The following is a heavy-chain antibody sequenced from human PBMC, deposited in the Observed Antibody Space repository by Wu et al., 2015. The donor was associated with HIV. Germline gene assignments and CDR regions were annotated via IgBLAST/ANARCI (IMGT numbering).Heavy chain of an antibody. D-gene: IGHD3-22*01. CDR3: ARVFEDSSGYYSWFDP. Sequence: QVQLVQSGGDVKKSGASVKVSCKASGYTFITHAITWVRQAPGQRPEWMGWITTHNGYTKYAQKFQDRLSLTTDTSATTAYMELRSLRSDDTAVYYCARVFEDSSGYYSWFDPWGQGTRRSPSPQ. CDR2: ITTHNGYT. V-gene: IGHV1-18*01. CDR1: GYTFITHA. J-gene: IGHJ5*02.